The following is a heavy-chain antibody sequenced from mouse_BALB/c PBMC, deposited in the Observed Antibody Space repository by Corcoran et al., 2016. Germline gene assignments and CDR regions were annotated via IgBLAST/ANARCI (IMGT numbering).Heavy chain of an antibody. CDR1: GYTFTDYN. CDR2: INTNNGGT. CDR3: ARGAITTAMDY. J-gene: IGHJ4*01. Sequence: EVLLQQSGPELVKPGASVKIPCKASGYTFTDYNMDWVKQSHGKSLEWIGDINTNNGGTIYNQKFKGKATLTVDKSSSTAYMELRSLTSEGTAVYYCARGAITTAMDYWGQGTSVTVSS. D-gene: IGHD1-2*01. V-gene: IGHV1-18*01.